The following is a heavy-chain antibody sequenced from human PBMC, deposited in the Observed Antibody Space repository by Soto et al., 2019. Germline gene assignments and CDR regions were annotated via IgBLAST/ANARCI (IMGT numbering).Heavy chain of an antibody. V-gene: IGHV3-11*06. Sequence: GGSLRLSCAASGFTFSDYYMSWIRQAPGKGLEWVSYISSSSSYTNYADSVKGRFTISRDNAKNSLYLQMNSLRAEDTAVYYCARAEGTRENSGYDFDYWGQGTLVTVSS. CDR2: ISSSSSYT. D-gene: IGHD5-12*01. CDR1: GFTFSDYY. CDR3: ARAEGTRENSGYDFDY. J-gene: IGHJ4*02.